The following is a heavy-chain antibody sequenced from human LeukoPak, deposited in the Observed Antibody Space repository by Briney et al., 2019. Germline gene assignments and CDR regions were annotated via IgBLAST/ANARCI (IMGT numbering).Heavy chain of an antibody. CDR2: FDPEDGET. V-gene: IGHV1-24*01. CDR1: GGTFSSYA. J-gene: IGHJ4*02. CDR3: ATASLGGSLDY. Sequence: GASVKVSCKASGGTFSSYAISWVRQAPGKGLEWMGGFDPEDGETIYAQKFQGRVTMTEDTSTDTAYMELSSLRSEDTAVYYRATASLGGSLDYWGRGTLVTVSS. D-gene: IGHD1-26*01.